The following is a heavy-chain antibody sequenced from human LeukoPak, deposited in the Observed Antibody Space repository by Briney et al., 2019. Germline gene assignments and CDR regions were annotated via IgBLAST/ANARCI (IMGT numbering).Heavy chain of an antibody. CDR3: ARGGSYDYVWGSYRPDYDAFDI. V-gene: IGHV4-31*03. CDR2: IYYSGST. D-gene: IGHD3-16*02. J-gene: IGHJ3*02. CDR1: GGSISSGGYY. Sequence: SETLSLTCTVSGGSISSGGYYWSWIRQHPGKGLEWIGYIYYSGSTYYNPSLKSRVTISVDTSKNQFSLKLSSVTAADTAVYYCARGGSYDYVWGSYRPDYDAFDIWGQGTMVTVSS.